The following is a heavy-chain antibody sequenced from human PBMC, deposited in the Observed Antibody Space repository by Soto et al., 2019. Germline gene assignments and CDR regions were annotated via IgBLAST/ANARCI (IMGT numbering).Heavy chain of an antibody. CDR1: QGCSGSSTG. CDR3: AKDRLWGSSDRGAPDDLQV. J-gene: IGHJ3*01. CDR2: IYQSGST. V-gene: IGHV4-4*02. D-gene: IGHD6-6*01. Sequence: GTLELGCTVSQGCSGSSTGWSGVRQSTIKGHDWLGEIYQSGSTNYNPSLESRVTISVDKSKNQFSLELTSLTAADTAVYYCAKDRLWGSSDRGAPDDLQVWGQGTMVTVSS.